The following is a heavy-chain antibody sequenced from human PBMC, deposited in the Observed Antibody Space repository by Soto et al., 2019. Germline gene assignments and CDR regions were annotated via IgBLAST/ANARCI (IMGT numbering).Heavy chain of an antibody. J-gene: IGHJ3*02. D-gene: IGHD6-13*01. Sequence: GGSLRLSCAASGFTYSSYVMSWVRQAPGKGLEWVANIKQDGSEKYYVDSVKGRFTISRDNAKNSLYLQVNSLRAKDTAVYYCARRPRGPGYSYSWGDAFDIWGQGTMVTVSS. V-gene: IGHV3-7*02. CDR3: ARRPRGPGYSYSWGDAFDI. CDR2: IKQDGSEK. CDR1: GFTYSSYV.